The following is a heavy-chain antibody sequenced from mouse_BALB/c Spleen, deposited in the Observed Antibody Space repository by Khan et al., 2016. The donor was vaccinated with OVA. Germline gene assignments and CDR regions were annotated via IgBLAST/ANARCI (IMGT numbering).Heavy chain of an antibody. CDR3: SRDGSYYRNDGWFAY. V-gene: IGHV1-4*01. CDR1: GYTFTSYT. D-gene: IGHD2-14*01. CDR2: INPTNGYT. J-gene: IGHJ3*01. Sequence: VQLKQSGAELARPGASVKMSCKASGYTFTSYTMHWVKQRPGQGLDWIGYINPTNGYTNYNQKFKDKATLTAEKSYSTAYMQLSSLTSDESSVYYCSRDGSYYRNDGWFAYWGQGTLVTVSA.